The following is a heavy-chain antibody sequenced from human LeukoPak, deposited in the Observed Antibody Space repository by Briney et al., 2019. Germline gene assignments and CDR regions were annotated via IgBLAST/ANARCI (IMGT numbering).Heavy chain of an antibody. CDR3: ARIGLGVSFGSGFDY. CDR2: ISYDGRDQ. V-gene: IGHV3-30-3*01. J-gene: IGHJ4*02. CDR1: GFTFSSYA. D-gene: IGHD3-10*01. Sequence: GGSLRLSCAASGFTFSSYAMHWVRQAPGKGGLEWVTMISYDGRDQYYADSVKGRFTISRDDSKNTLFLQMNSLRVEDTAMYHCARIGLGVSFGSGFDYWGQGTLVTVTS.